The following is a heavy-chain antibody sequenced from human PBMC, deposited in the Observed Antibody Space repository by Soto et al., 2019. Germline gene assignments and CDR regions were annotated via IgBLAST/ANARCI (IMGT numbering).Heavy chain of an antibody. CDR2: IYYSGST. J-gene: IGHJ4*02. V-gene: IGHV4-28*01. CDR3: ALSYSSSSLDY. D-gene: IGHD6-13*01. CDR1: GYSISSSNW. Sequence: PSETLSLTCAVSGYSISSSNWWGWIRQPPGKGLEWIGYIYYSGSTYYNPSLKSRVTMSVDTSKNQFSLKLSSVTAVDTAVYYCALSYSSSSLDYWGQGTLVTVSS.